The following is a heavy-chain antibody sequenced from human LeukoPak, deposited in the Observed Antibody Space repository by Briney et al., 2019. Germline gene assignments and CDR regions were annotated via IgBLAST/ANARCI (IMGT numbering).Heavy chain of an antibody. Sequence: GASVKVSCKTSGYTFTNYYIHWVRQASGQGLEWMGRIDPNTGGTKSAKNFQGRVTMTRDTSISTAYMALSGLRSDDTAVYYCASLYDIVGTTVDYWGQGTLVTVSS. V-gene: IGHV1-2*06. CDR2: IDPNTGGT. CDR1: GYTFTNYY. D-gene: IGHD1-26*01. J-gene: IGHJ4*02. CDR3: ASLYDIVGTTVDY.